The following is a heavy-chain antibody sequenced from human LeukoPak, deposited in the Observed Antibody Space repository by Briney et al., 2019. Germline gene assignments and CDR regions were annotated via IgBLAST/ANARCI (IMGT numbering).Heavy chain of an antibody. CDR2: IKQDGSEK. V-gene: IGHV3-7*01. CDR1: GFTFSSYW. J-gene: IGHJ5*02. Sequence: GGSLRLSCAASGFTFSSYWMSWVRQAPGKGLEWVANIKQDGSEKYYVDSVKGRFTISRDNAKNSLYLQMNSLRAEDTAVYYCARDARYFANNWFDPWGQGTLVTVSS. D-gene: IGHD3-9*01. CDR3: ARDARYFANNWFDP.